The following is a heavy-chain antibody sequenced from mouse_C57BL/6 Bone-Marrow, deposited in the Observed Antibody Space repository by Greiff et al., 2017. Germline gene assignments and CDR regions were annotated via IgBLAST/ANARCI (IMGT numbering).Heavy chain of an antibody. CDR1: GFTFSDYY. CDR3: AREGSTNYDFFCAMDS. J-gene: IGHJ4*01. Sequence: EVKVVESEGGLVQPGSSMKLSCTASGFTFSDYYMAWVRQVPEKGLEWVANINYDGSSTYYLDPLKSRFIISRDNAKNMLYLQMSSLRSEDTATYYCAREGSTNYDFFCAMDSWGQGTSVTVSS. D-gene: IGHD2-4*01. CDR2: INYDGSST. V-gene: IGHV5-16*01.